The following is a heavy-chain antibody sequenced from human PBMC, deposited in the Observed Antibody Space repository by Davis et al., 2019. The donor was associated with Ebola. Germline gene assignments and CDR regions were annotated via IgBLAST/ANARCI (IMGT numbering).Heavy chain of an antibody. D-gene: IGHD3-22*01. V-gene: IGHV5-51*01. J-gene: IGHJ4*02. CDR3: ARAPYYYDVSGFYVDY. CDR1: GYSFTSSW. CDR2: IHLGQSDT. Sequence: GASLKTSCNGSGYSFTSSWICWVRQMFRKGPAWGGIIHLGQSDTRYSPSLQGQVTIPADQSMTTAYLQWSSLKASDTATYYCARAPYYYDVSGFYVDYWGQGTLVTVSS.